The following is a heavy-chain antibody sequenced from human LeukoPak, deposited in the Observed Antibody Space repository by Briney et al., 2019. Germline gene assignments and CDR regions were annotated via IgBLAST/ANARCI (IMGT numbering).Heavy chain of an antibody. V-gene: IGHV3-23*01. CDR1: GFTFTNYA. J-gene: IGHJ4*02. Sequence: PGTSLRLSCVASGFTFTNYAMSWVRLAPGKGLEWVSAITGSDGSSYYADSVKGRFTISRDNSKNTLYLQVNSLRAEDTAVYYCAKWGDYDILTGYYVPDYWGQGTLVTVSS. CDR3: AKWGDYDILTGYYVPDY. CDR2: ITGSDGSS. D-gene: IGHD3-9*01.